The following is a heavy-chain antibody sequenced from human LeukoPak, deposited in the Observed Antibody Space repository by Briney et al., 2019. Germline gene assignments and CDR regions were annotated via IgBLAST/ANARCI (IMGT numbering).Heavy chain of an antibody. CDR2: ITRSSSSI. J-gene: IGHJ3*01. D-gene: IGHD3-22*01. V-gene: IGHV3-21*03. CDR1: GFSFSTYS. Sequence: PGGSLRLSCAASGFSFSTYSMSWVRQAPGKGLEWVSAITRSSSSIYYADSVKGRFTISRDNGKKSVYLQMNSLRAEDTAVYYCVSELYFSDSSGLWGPGTMVTVSS. CDR3: VSELYFSDSSGL.